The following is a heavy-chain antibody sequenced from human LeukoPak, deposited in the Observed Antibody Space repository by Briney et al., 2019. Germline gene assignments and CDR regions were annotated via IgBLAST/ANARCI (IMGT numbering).Heavy chain of an antibody. V-gene: IGHV1-69*13. D-gene: IGHD4-17*01. Sequence: SVKVSCKASGGTFSSYAISWVRQAPGQGLEWMGGIIPIFGTANYAQKFLGRVTITADESTSTAYMELSSLRSEDTAVYYCARLEITTVTTSDYWGQGTLVTVSS. CDR1: GGTFSSYA. CDR2: IIPIFGTA. J-gene: IGHJ4*02. CDR3: ARLEITTVTTSDY.